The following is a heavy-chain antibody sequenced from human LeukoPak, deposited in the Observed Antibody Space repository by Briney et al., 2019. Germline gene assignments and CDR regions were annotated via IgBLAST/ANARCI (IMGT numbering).Heavy chain of an antibody. D-gene: IGHD6-6*01. CDR3: ARDLAAAPDY. J-gene: IGHJ4*02. Sequence: GGSLRLSCAASGFTFRSYGMHWVRQAPGKGLEWVAVIWYDGSNKYYADSMKGRFTISRDNSKNTLYLQMNSLRAEDTAVYYCARDLAAAPDYWGQGTLVTVSS. V-gene: IGHV3-33*01. CDR2: IWYDGSNK. CDR1: GFTFRSYG.